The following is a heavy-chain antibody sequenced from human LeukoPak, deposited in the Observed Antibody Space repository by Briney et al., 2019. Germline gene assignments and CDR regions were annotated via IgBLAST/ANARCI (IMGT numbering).Heavy chain of an antibody. CDR1: GGSIGSSGFY. Sequence: SETLSLTCKVSGGSIGSSGFYSGWIRQPPGKGLEWIGSIYYPESTHYNPSLESRVTISVDTSKYQVSLTLSSVTATDTAVYYCVRHVSSGWDYYNGLDVWGQGTTVTVSS. D-gene: IGHD6-19*01. V-gene: IGHV4-39*01. CDR3: VRHVSSGWDYYNGLDV. CDR2: IYYPEST. J-gene: IGHJ6*02.